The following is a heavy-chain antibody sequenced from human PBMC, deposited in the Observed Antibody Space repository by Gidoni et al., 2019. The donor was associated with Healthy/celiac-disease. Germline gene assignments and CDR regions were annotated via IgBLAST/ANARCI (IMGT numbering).Heavy chain of an antibody. CDR1: GGSISSYY. D-gene: IGHD6-6*01. V-gene: IGHV4-59*01. CDR2: IYYSGST. Sequence: QVQLQESGPGLVKPSETLSLTCTVSGGSISSYYWSWIRQPPGKGLEWIGYIYYSGSTNSNPSLKSRVTISVDTSKNQFSLKLSSVTAADTAVYYCARLSSSYYYGMDVWGQGTTVTVSS. J-gene: IGHJ6*02. CDR3: ARLSSSYYYGMDV.